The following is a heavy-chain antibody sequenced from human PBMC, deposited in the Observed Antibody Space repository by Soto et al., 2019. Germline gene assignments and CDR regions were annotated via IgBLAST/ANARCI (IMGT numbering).Heavy chain of an antibody. CDR1: GFTFSSYA. J-gene: IGHJ4*02. CDR2: ISGSGGST. CDR3: ARRGPGTYFDY. V-gene: IGHV3-23*01. D-gene: IGHD6-13*01. Sequence: EVQLLDSGGGLVQPGGYLRLSCAASGFTFSSYAMNWVRQAPGKGLEWVSVISGSGGSTYYADSVKGRFTISRDNSKNTLYLQMNSLRADDTAVYYCARRGPGTYFDYWGQGTLVTVSS.